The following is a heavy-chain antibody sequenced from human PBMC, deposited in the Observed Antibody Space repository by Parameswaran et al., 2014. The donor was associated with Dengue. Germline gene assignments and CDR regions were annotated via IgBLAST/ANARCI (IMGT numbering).Heavy chain of an antibody. V-gene: IGHV1-69*05. J-gene: IGHJ6*02. CDR3: ARDRPEQQLFRYYGMDV. CDR2: IIPIFGTA. D-gene: IGHD6-13*01. Sequence: WVRQAPGQGLEWMGGIIPIFGTANYAQKFQGRVTITTDESTSTAYMELSSLRSEDTAVYYCARDRPEQQLFRYYGMDVWGQGTTVTVSS.